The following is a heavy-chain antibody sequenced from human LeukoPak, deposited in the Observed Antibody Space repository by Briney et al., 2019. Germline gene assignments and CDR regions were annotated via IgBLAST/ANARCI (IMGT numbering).Heavy chain of an antibody. CDR2: IDPSNSYT. J-gene: IGHJ4*02. D-gene: IGHD3-22*01. V-gene: IGHV5-10-1*01. CDR1: GYSFTSYW. Sequence: GESLKISCKGSGYSFTSYWISWVRQMPGKGLEWMGRIDPSNSYTNYSPSFQGHVTISADKSISTAYLQWSSLKASDTAMYYCARHRSRMVDSSGYWGQGTLVTVSS. CDR3: ARHRSRMVDSSGY.